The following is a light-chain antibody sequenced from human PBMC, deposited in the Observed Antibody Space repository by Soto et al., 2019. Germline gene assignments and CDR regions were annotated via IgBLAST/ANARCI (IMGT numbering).Light chain of an antibody. Sequence: DIVMTQSPDSLAVSLGERATINCKSSQSVLYSSNNKNYLAWYQQKPGQPPKLLIYWASTRESGVPDRFSGSGSGTDFTLTISSLQSEDVAVYYCQQYYRTPSTLGHGTKVDI. CDR2: WAS. J-gene: IGKJ1*01. CDR3: QQYYRTPST. CDR1: QSVLYSSNNKNY. V-gene: IGKV4-1*01.